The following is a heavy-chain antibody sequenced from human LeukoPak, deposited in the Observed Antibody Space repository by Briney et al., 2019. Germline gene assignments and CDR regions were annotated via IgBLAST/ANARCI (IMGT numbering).Heavy chain of an antibody. CDR2: ISGDGGST. D-gene: IGHD6-13*01. J-gene: IGHJ6*03. CDR1: GFTFDDYA. CDR3: ATNPAAAAQSYYYYYYMDV. Sequence: GGSLRLSCAASGFTFDDYAMHWVRQAPGKGLEWVSLISGDGGSTYYAGSVKGRFTISRDNSKNSLYLQMNSLRTEDTALYYCATNPAAAAQSYYYYYYMDVWGKGTTVTVSS. V-gene: IGHV3-43*02.